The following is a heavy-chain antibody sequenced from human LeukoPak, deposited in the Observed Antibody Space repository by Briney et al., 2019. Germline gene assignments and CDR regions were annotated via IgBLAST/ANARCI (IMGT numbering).Heavy chain of an antibody. CDR1: GFTFSSYA. Sequence: GGSLRLSCAASGFTFSSYAMTWVRQAPGRGLEWVSAITGSGGSTYYADSVKGRFTISRDNSKNTLYLQMNSLRAEDTAVYYCAKIATADLSFDIWGQGTMVTVSS. V-gene: IGHV3-23*01. J-gene: IGHJ3*02. D-gene: IGHD4-17*01. CDR3: AKIATADLSFDI. CDR2: ITGSGGST.